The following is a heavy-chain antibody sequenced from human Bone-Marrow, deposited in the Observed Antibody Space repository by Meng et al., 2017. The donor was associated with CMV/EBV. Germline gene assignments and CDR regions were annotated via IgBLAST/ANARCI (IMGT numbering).Heavy chain of an antibody. CDR2: IRYDGSNK. CDR3: ARVGVGVYSSSWFFDY. Sequence: GESLKISCAASGFTFSSYGMHWVRQAPGKGLEWVAFIRYDGSNKYYADSVKGRFTISRDNSKNTLYLQMNSLRAEDTALYYCARVGVGVYSSSWFFDYWGQGPLVTVSS. CDR1: GFTFSSYG. D-gene: IGHD6-13*01. J-gene: IGHJ4*02. V-gene: IGHV3-30*02.